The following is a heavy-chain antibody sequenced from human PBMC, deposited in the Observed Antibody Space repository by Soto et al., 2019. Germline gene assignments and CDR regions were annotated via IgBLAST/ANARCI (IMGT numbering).Heavy chain of an antibody. D-gene: IGHD3-10*01. V-gene: IGHV3-21*01. CDR3: AREGNYHEF. CDR2: ISSSGTYI. J-gene: IGHJ4*02. Sequence: GGSLRLSCETSGFPFGIYTMNWVRQAPGKGLEWVSSISSSGTYIDYADSVEGRFAISRDDAKNSVFLEMTSLRVDDTAVYYCAREGNYHEFWGQGTLVT. CDR1: GFPFGIYT.